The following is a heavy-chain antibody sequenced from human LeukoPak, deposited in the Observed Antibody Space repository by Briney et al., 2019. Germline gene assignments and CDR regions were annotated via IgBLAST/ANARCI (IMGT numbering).Heavy chain of an antibody. CDR3: AKDPLYDILTGSKT. Sequence: PVGSLRLSCAASGFTFSRYAMHWVRQAPGKGLEWVTVISYDGSDKYYADSVKGRFTISRDNSKNTLYLQMNSLRAEDTAVYYCAKDPLYDILTGSKTWGQGTLVTVSS. D-gene: IGHD3-9*01. CDR1: GFTFSRYA. V-gene: IGHV3-30-3*01. CDR2: ISYDGSDK. J-gene: IGHJ5*02.